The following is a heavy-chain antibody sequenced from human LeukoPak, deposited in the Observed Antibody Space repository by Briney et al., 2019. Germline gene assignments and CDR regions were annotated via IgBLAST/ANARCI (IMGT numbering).Heavy chain of an antibody. CDR3: ANEYSKGDV. D-gene: IGHD4-11*01. J-gene: IGHJ3*01. Sequence: GGSLRLSCAASGFTFSSYAMSWVRQAPGKGLEWVSAISGSGGSTYYADSVKGRFTSSRDNSRNTLYLQMDSLRAEDTAIYYCANEYSKGDVWGQGTTVTVSS. CDR2: ISGSGGST. CDR1: GFTFSSYA. V-gene: IGHV3-23*01.